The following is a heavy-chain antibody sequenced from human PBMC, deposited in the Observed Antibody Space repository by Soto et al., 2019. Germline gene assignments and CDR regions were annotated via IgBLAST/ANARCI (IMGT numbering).Heavy chain of an antibody. J-gene: IGHJ3*02. CDR1: VFTFSSYA. D-gene: IGHD5-18*01. V-gene: IGHV3-30-3*01. CDR3: AREYSSGAFDI. Sequence: GGSLRLSCAASVFTFSSYAMHFVRQAPGEGLEWVAVISYDGSNKYYADSVKGRFTISRDNSKNTLYLQMNSLRAEDTAVYYCAREYSSGAFDIWGQGTMVTVSS. CDR2: ISYDGSNK.